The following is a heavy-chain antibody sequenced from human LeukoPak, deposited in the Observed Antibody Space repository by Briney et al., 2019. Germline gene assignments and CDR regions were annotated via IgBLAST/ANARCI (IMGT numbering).Heavy chain of an antibody. D-gene: IGHD1-7*01. V-gene: IGHV5-51*01. CDR3: ARRTSANWFDP. Sequence: GESLKISRKGSGYSFTSYWIGWVRQMPGKGLEWMGIIYPGDSDTRYSPSFQGQVTISADKSISTAYLQWSSLKASDTAIYFCARRTSANWFDPWGQGTLVTVSS. CDR1: GYSFTSYW. J-gene: IGHJ5*02. CDR2: IYPGDSDT.